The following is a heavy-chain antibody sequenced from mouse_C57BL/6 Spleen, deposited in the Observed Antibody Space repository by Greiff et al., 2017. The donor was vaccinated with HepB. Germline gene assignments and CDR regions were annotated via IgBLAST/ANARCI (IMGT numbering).Heavy chain of an antibody. CDR2: IDPNSGGT. CDR3: AREKDYGSSSHWYFDV. V-gene: IGHV1-72*01. D-gene: IGHD1-1*01. J-gene: IGHJ1*03. CDR1: GYTFTSYW. Sequence: QVQLQQSGAELVKPGASVKLSCKASGYTFTSYWMHWLKQRPGRGLEWIGRIDPNSGGTKYNEKFKSKATLTVDKPSSTAYMQLSSLTSEDSAVYYCAREKDYGSSSHWYFDVWGTGTTVTVSS.